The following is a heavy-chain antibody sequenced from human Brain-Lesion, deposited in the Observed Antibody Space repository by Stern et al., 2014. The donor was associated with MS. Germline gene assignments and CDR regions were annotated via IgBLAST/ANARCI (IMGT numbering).Heavy chain of an antibody. Sequence: VQLVQSGAEVKKPGASVKVSCKASGYTFIRYAMQWVRQAPGQRLEWMGRINGVDDKTKYSHKFQGRVTITRDTSANTVYMELSSLRYEDTAVYYCARDDHRDSSGHYAPFDYWGQGTRVTVSS. CDR2: INGVDDKT. CDR3: ARDDHRDSSGHYAPFDY. CDR1: GYTFIRYA. J-gene: IGHJ4*02. V-gene: IGHV1-3*01. D-gene: IGHD3-22*01.